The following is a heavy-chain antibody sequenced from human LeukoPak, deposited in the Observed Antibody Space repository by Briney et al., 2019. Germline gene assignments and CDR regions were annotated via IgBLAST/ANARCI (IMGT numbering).Heavy chain of an antibody. Sequence: ASVKVSCKASQYSFSDYAIHWVRQAPGQGLEWMGIINPSGGSTSYAQKFQGRVTMTRDTSTSTVYMELSSLRSEDTAVYYCARESMVRGVTLFDYWGQGTLVTVSS. CDR2: INPSGGST. J-gene: IGHJ4*02. CDR1: QYSFSDYA. V-gene: IGHV1-46*01. CDR3: ARESMVRGVTLFDY. D-gene: IGHD3-10*01.